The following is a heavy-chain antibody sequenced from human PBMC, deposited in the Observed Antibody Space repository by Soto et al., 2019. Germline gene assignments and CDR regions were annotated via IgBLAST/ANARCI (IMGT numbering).Heavy chain of an antibody. D-gene: IGHD3-22*01. J-gene: IGHJ4*02. V-gene: IGHV4-59*01. Sequence: SETLSLTCTVSGGSISGYYWSWIRQPPGKGLEWIGYIYYSGSTIYNPSLKSRVTISVDTSKNQFSLKLSSVTAADAAVYYCARARYDSSGYYYFDYWGQGTLVTVSS. CDR2: IYYSGST. CDR3: ARARYDSSGYYYFDY. CDR1: GGSISGYY.